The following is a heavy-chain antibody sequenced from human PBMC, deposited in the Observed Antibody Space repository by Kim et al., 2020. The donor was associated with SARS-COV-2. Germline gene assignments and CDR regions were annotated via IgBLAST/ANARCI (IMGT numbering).Heavy chain of an antibody. J-gene: IGHJ5*02. D-gene: IGHD6-13*01. Sequence: DPVKGRFTISRDNAKNSLYLQMNSLRDEDTAVYYGARGMEQQLNWFDPWGQGTLVTVSS. V-gene: IGHV3-48*02. CDR3: ARGMEQQLNWFDP.